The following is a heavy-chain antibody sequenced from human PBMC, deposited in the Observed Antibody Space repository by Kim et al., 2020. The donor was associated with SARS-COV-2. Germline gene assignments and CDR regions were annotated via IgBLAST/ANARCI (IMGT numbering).Heavy chain of an antibody. Sequence: GGSLRLSCAASGFTFSIYWMNWVRQAPGKGLEWVANIKQDGSEKYYVDSVKGRFTISRDNAKNSLYLQMNSLRAEDTAVYYCASMGGSSWYFDYWGQGTLVTVSS. J-gene: IGHJ4*02. V-gene: IGHV3-7*03. CDR1: GFTFSIYW. CDR2: IKQDGSEK. D-gene: IGHD6-13*01. CDR3: ASMGGSSWYFDY.